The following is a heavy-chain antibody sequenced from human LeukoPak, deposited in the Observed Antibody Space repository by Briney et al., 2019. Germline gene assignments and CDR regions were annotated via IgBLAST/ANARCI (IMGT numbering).Heavy chain of an antibody. CDR1: GFTFSSYG. CDR2: IRYDGSNK. CDR3: AKDMRAYCGGDCYSLAFDI. J-gene: IGHJ3*02. D-gene: IGHD2-21*02. Sequence: GGSLRLSCAASGFTFSSYGMHWVRQAPGKGLEWVAFIRYDGSNKYYADSVKGRFTISRDNSKNTLYLQMNSLRAEDTAVYYCAKDMRAYCGGDCYSLAFDIWGQGTMVTVSS. V-gene: IGHV3-30*02.